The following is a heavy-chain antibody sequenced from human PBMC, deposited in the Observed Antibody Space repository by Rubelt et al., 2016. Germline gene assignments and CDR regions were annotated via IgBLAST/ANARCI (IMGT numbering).Heavy chain of an antibody. V-gene: IGHV1-3*01. D-gene: IGHD5-18*01. Sequence: QVQLVQSGAEVKRPGASVKVSCKASGYPFATYAMHWVRPAPGQRLEWMGWIDAGNGDTKYSINLQGRVTFTRDTAASTAYMELSSLRSEDTAVYYCARSKDTAMVTDADWYFDLWGRGTLVTVSS. CDR2: IDAGNGDT. CDR1: GYPFATYA. CDR3: ARSKDTAMVTDADWYFDL. J-gene: IGHJ2*01.